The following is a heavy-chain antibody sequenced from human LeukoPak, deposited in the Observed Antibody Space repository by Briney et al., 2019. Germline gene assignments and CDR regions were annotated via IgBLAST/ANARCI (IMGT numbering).Heavy chain of an antibody. Sequence: PSETLSLICGVSGGSISSTNWWTWIRQPPGKGLEWIGEVHLDGRTNYNPSLESRLTMSVDLSENHISLKLTSVTAADTAVYYCAREGGFYRPLDYTGQGTLVTVSS. V-gene: IGHV4-4*02. CDR1: GGSISSTNW. CDR2: VHLDGRT. D-gene: IGHD3-3*01. J-gene: IGHJ4*02. CDR3: AREGGFYRPLDY.